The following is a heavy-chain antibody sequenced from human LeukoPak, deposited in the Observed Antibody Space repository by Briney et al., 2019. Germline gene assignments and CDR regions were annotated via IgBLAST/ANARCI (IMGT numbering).Heavy chain of an antibody. J-gene: IGHJ4*02. CDR2: IDPSDSYT. CDR1: GYSFTSYW. CDR3: ARHDYGDHPFDY. D-gene: IGHD4-17*01. Sequence: GESLKISCKGSGYSFTSYWISWVRQMPGKGLEWMGRIDPSDSYTNYSPSFQGQVTISADKSISTAYLQWSSLKASDTAMYYCARHDYGDHPFDYWGQGTLVTVSS. V-gene: IGHV5-10-1*01.